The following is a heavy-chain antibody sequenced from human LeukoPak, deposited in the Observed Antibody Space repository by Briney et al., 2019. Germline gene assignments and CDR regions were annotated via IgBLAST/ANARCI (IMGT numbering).Heavy chain of an antibody. J-gene: IGHJ4*02. Sequence: PGGSLRLSCAASGFTFSSYTMNWVRQAPGKGLEWVSSISGSSRHKYYADSVKGRFTISGDNAKNSLYLQMNSLRAEDTAVYYCARTANFAAGYYIDYWGQGTLATVSS. V-gene: IGHV3-21*01. D-gene: IGHD6-13*01. CDR3: ARTANFAAGYYIDY. CDR2: ISGSSRHK. CDR1: GFTFSSYT.